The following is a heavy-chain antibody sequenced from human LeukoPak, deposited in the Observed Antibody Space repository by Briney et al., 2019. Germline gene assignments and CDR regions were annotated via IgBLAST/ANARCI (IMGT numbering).Heavy chain of an antibody. CDR1: GFTFSSYA. J-gene: IGHJ5*02. CDR3: AIIVVVPAGGFDP. Sequence: GGSLRLSCAASGFTFSSYAMQWVRQAPGKGLEWVAGISYDGSNTYYAGSVKGRFTISRDNSKNTLYLQMNSLRAEDTAVYYCAIIVVVPAGGFDPWGQGTLVTVSS. CDR2: ISYDGSNT. V-gene: IGHV3-30*04. D-gene: IGHD2-2*01.